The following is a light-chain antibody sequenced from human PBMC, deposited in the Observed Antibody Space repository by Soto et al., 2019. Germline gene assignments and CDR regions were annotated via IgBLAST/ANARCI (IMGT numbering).Light chain of an antibody. J-gene: IGKJ1*01. Sequence: IVLTQSPGTLSLSPGERATLSCRASQSVSSSYLAWYQQKPGQAPSLLIYGTSSRATGIPDRFSGSGSGTDFTLTISRLEPEDFAMYYCQQYGSLSWTFGQGTKVDIK. CDR3: QQYGSLSWT. V-gene: IGKV3-20*01. CDR1: QSVSSSY. CDR2: GTS.